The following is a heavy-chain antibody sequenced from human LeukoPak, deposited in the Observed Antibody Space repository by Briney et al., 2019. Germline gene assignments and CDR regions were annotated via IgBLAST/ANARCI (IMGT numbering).Heavy chain of an antibody. J-gene: IGHJ4*02. Sequence: GGSLRLSCAASGFTFSSYAMSWVRQAPGKGLEWVSAISGSGGSTYYADSAKGRFTISGDNSKNTLYLQMNSLRAEDTAVYYCAKATPDIVVVPAAHMGGFDYWGQGTLVTVSS. D-gene: IGHD2-2*01. V-gene: IGHV3-23*01. CDR2: ISGSGGST. CDR3: AKATPDIVVVPAAHMGGFDY. CDR1: GFTFSSYA.